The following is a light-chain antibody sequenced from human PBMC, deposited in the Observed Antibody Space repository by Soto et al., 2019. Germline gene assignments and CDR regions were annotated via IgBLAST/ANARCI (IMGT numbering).Light chain of an antibody. CDR1: QSVSSK. Sequence: ELAMTQSPATLSVSPGEGATLSCRARQSVSSKLAWSQQKPGQAPRLLIYGASNRPTGIPDRFSGSGSGTVFTLTISRLEPEDFVVYYCQQYGSSPWTFGQGTKVDNK. V-gene: IGKV3-20*01. CDR3: QQYGSSPWT. J-gene: IGKJ1*01. CDR2: GAS.